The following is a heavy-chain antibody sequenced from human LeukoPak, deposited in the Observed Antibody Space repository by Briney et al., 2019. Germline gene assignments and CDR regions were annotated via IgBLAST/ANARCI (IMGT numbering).Heavy chain of an antibody. CDR3: AREGIVVVPAADNYFDY. V-gene: IGHV3-30-3*01. CDR2: ISYDGSNK. CDR1: RLLFSSYA. D-gene: IGHD2-2*01. Sequence: GRSLRLSCAASRLLFSSYAMHWVSQASGKGLVCVTVISYDGSNKYYADSVKGRFTSSRDNAKISLYLQMDSLRAEDTAVYYCAREGIVVVPAADNYFDYWGQGTLVTVSS. J-gene: IGHJ4*02.